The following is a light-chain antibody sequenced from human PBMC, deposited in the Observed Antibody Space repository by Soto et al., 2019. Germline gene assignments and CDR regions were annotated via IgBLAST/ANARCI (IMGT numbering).Light chain of an antibody. V-gene: IGLV2-14*01. J-gene: IGLJ2*01. Sequence: QSALTQPASVSGSPGQSITISCTGTSRDVGGYNYVSWHQQHPGKAPKVIITEVSNRPSGVSNRFSGSKSGNTASLTISGRQAEDEADYYCSSYISSSTLVVFGGGTKLTVL. CDR3: SSYISSSTLVV. CDR1: SRDVGGYNY. CDR2: EVS.